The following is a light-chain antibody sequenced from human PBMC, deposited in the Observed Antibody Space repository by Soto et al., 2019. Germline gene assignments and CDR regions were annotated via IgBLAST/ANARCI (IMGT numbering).Light chain of an antibody. V-gene: IGKV1-39*01. CDR3: QQYGSSHT. J-gene: IGKJ5*01. Sequence: DIQLTQSPSSLSASVGDRITITCRASQSISTYLNWYQQKPGEAPTLLVYDSSTLQSGVPSRFSGSGFGAEFTLTISRLEPEDFAVYYCQQYGSSHTFGQGTRLEIK. CDR1: QSISTY. CDR2: DSS.